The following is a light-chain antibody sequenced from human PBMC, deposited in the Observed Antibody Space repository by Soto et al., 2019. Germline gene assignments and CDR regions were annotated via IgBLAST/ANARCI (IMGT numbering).Light chain of an antibody. V-gene: IGKV3-15*01. CDR2: GAS. Sequence: ELVMTQSPATLSVSPGERATLSCRASQSVSSNLAWYQQKPDQAPRLLIYGASTRSTGIPARFSGSGSGTAFTLTISSLQSEDFAVYSCQQYNNWPPWPFGQGTKVEIK. J-gene: IGKJ1*01. CDR3: QQYNNWPPWP. CDR1: QSVSSN.